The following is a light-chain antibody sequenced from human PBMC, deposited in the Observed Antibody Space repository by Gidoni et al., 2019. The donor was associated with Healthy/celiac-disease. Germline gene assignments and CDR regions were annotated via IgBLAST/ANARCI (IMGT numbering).Light chain of an antibody. CDR2: GAS. V-gene: IGKV3-15*01. J-gene: IGKJ4*01. Sequence: EIVMTQSPATLSVSPGERATLSCSASQSVSSNLAWYQQKPGQAPRLLIYGASIRATGIPARFSGSGSGTEFTLTISSLQSEDFAVYYRQQYNNWPSFGGGTKVEIK. CDR1: QSVSSN. CDR3: QQYNNWPS.